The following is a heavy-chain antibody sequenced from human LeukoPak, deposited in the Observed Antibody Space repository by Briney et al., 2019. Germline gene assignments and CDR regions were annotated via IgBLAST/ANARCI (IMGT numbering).Heavy chain of an antibody. V-gene: IGHV3-21*01. CDR2: ISSSSSYI. Sequence: GGSLRVSCAASGFTFSSYSMNWVRQAPGKGLEWVSSISSSSSYIYYADSVKGRFTISRDNAKNSLYLQMNSLRAEDTAVYYCARDAGPSSGWHNYFDYWGQGTLVTVSS. D-gene: IGHD6-19*01. J-gene: IGHJ4*02. CDR1: GFTFSSYS. CDR3: ARDAGPSSGWHNYFDY.